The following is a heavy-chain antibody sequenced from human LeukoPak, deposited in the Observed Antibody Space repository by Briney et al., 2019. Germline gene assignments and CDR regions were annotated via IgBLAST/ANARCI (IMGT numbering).Heavy chain of an antibody. CDR1: GGSFSGYY. V-gene: IGHV4-34*01. CDR2: INHSGST. Sequence: PSETLSLTCAVYGGSFSGYYWSWIRQPPGKGLEWIGEINHSGSTNYNSSLKSRVTISVDTSKNQFSLKLSSVTAADTAVYYCARPRGYFDYWGQGTLVTVSS. CDR3: ARPRGYFDY. J-gene: IGHJ4*02.